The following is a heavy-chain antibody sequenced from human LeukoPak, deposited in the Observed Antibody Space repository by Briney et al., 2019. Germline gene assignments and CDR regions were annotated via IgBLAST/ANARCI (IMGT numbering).Heavy chain of an antibody. D-gene: IGHD6-19*01. CDR2: IYYSGST. Sequence: SETLSLTCTVSGGSISSYYWSWIRQPPGKGLEWIGYIYYSGSTNYNPSLKSRVTISVDTSKNQFSLKLSSVTAADTAVYYCARHRAVAADFDYWGQGTLVTVSS. CDR3: ARHRAVAADFDY. V-gene: IGHV4-59*08. CDR1: GGSISSYY. J-gene: IGHJ4*02.